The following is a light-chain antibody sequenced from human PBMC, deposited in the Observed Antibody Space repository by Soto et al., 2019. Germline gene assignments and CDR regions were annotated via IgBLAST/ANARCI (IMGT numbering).Light chain of an antibody. Sequence: QSALTQPASVSGSPGQSITISCTGNSSDVGGYNYVSWFQQYPGKAPQLMIYEVTKRPSGVSNRFSGSKSGNTASLTISGLQAEDEATYYCSSYTSSNTLVFGGGTKLTVL. CDR2: EVT. J-gene: IGLJ2*01. CDR1: SSDVGGYNY. V-gene: IGLV2-14*01. CDR3: SSYTSSNTLV.